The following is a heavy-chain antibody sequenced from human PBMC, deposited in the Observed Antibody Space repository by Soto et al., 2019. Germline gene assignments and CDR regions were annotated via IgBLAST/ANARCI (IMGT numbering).Heavy chain of an antibody. Sequence: GGSLRLSCAASGFTFDDYAMHWVRQAPGKGLEWVSGISWNSGSIGYADSVKGRFTISRDNAKNSLYLQMNSLRAEDTALYYCAKGPGIAVAGTYFQHWGQGTLVTVSS. CDR1: GFTFDDYA. CDR2: ISWNSGSI. CDR3: AKGPGIAVAGTYFQH. J-gene: IGHJ1*01. V-gene: IGHV3-9*01. D-gene: IGHD6-19*01.